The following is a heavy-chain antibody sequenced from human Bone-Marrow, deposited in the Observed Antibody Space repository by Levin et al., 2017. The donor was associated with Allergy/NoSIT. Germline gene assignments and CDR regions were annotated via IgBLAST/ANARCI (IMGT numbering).Heavy chain of an antibody. Sequence: GESLKISCKGSGYSFTSTWISWVRQTPGKGLEWLGRIDPSDSYVHQSPSFQGHVTISVDRSINTANLQWSSLKASDTAIYYCATMGYTESEYWMDVWGKGTTVIVSS. J-gene: IGHJ6*04. CDR2: IDPSDSYV. CDR1: GYSFTSTW. D-gene: IGHD2-8*02. V-gene: IGHV5-10-1*01. CDR3: ATMGYTESEYWMDV.